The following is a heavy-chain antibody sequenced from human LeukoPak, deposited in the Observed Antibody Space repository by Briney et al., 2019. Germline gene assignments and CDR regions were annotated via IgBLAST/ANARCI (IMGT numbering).Heavy chain of an antibody. CDR2: VKSETDGGTT. V-gene: IGHV3-15*01. CDR1: GFTFSNAW. CDR3: TTGIIYYASGNDC. Sequence: GGSLRLSCAASGFTFSNAWMSWVRQAPGKGLEWVGRVKSETDGGTTDYAAPVKGRFTISRDDSKNTLYLLMNSLNTEDTAVYYCTTGIIYYASGNDCWGQGTLVTVSS. D-gene: IGHD3-10*01. J-gene: IGHJ4*02.